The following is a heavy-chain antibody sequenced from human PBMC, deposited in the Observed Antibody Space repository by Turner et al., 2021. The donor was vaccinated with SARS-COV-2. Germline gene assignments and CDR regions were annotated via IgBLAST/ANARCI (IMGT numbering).Heavy chain of an antibody. Sequence: LLESGGGRVQPGGSLRLSCAGSGFPFGKYEMNWVRHVPGKGLEWLSFIGLGRTATYYADSVKGRFTISRDNAKKSLFLQMNSLTVGDTAIYYCARAGYSSAWTDHWHFDLWGRGTLVTVSS. CDR1: GFPFGKYE. CDR2: IGLGRTAT. CDR3: ARAGYSSAWTDHWHFDL. J-gene: IGHJ2*01. V-gene: IGHV3-48*03. D-gene: IGHD6-19*01.